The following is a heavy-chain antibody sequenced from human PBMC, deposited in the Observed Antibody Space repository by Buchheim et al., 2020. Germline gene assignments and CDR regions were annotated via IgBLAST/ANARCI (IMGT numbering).Heavy chain of an antibody. CDR3: AKGSDSSGWYYLDH. D-gene: IGHD6-19*01. Sequence: EVQLLESGGDLVQPGGSLRLSCAASGFTLRKYAMNWVRQAPGKGLEWVSGISGSGSSTYYADSVRGRFTISRDNSKNTLYLQMNSLRVEETAVYYCAKGSDSSGWYYLDHWGQGT. CDR2: ISGSGSST. CDR1: GFTLRKYA. J-gene: IGHJ4*02. V-gene: IGHV3-23*01.